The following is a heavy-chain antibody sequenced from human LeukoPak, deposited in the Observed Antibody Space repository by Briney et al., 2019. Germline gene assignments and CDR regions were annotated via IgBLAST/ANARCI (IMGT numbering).Heavy chain of an antibody. CDR2: MNPNSGNT. CDR3: ARVPGTPYYYGMDV. J-gene: IGHJ6*02. D-gene: IGHD1-1*01. CDR1: GYTFTSYD. V-gene: IGHV1-8*01. Sequence: ASVKVSCKASGYTFTSYDINWVRQATGQGLEWMGWMNPNSGNTGYAQKFQGRVTMTRNTSISTAYMELSSLRSEDTAVYYCARVPGTPYYYGMDVWGQGTTVTVSS.